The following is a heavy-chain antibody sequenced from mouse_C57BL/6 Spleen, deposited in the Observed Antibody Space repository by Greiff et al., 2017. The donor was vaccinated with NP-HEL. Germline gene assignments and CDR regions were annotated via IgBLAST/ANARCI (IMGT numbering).Heavy chain of an antibody. CDR3: AKTGEAWFAY. Sequence: EVQGVESGGGLVKPGGSLKLSCAASGFTFSDYGMHWVRQAPEKGLEWVAYISSGSSTIYYADTVKGRFTISRDNAKNTRFLQLTSLRSEDTAMYYCAKTGEAWFAYWGQGTLVTVSA. D-gene: IGHD4-1*01. J-gene: IGHJ3*01. CDR1: GFTFSDYG. V-gene: IGHV5-17*01. CDR2: ISSGSSTI.